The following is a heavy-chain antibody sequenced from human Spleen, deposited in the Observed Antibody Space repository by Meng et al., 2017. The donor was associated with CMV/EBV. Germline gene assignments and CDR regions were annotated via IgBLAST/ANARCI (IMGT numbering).Heavy chain of an antibody. V-gene: IGHV1-46*01. J-gene: IGHJ4*02. Sequence: ASVKVSCKASGYTFISYYIHWVRQAPGQGLEWMGIINPSGGSSTYAQKFQGRATMTRDTSTSTVYMELSSLSSEDTAVYFCARGFLRIAATGLGNWGLGTLVTVSS. D-gene: IGHD6-13*01. CDR1: GYTFISYY. CDR3: ARGFLRIAATGLGN. CDR2: INPSGGSS.